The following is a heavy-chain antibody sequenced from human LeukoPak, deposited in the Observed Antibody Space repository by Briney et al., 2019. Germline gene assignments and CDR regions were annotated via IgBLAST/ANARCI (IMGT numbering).Heavy chain of an antibody. D-gene: IGHD6-25*01. J-gene: IGHJ4*02. CDR2: ITPSGGTT. Sequence: GGSLRLSCVGSEFTFRSYSMHWVRQAPGKGLEGVSGITPSGGTTFYADSLKGRFTISRDNSKNTLSLQMNSLRAGDTALYYCAPSARAAVVGYWGQGSLVTVSS. V-gene: IGHV3-23*01. CDR1: EFTFRSYS. CDR3: APSARAAVVGY.